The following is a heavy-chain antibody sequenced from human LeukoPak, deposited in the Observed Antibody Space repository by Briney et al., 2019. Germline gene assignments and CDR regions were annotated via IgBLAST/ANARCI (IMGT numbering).Heavy chain of an antibody. CDR2: IYYSGST. Sequence: SETPSLTCTVSGGSISSSSYYWGWIRQPPGKGLEWIGSIYYSGSTYYNPSLKSRVTISVDTSKNQFSLKLSSVTAADTAVYYCARHLVLWSGPTRHQYNWFDPWGQGTLVTVSS. J-gene: IGHJ5*02. V-gene: IGHV4-39*01. CDR3: ARHLVLWSGPTRHQYNWFDP. CDR1: GGSISSSSYY. D-gene: IGHD3-3*01.